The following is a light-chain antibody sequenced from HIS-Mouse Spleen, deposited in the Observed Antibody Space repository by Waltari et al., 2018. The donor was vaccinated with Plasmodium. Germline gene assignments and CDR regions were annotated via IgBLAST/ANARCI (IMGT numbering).Light chain of an antibody. J-gene: IGKJ3*01. Sequence: EIVMTQSPATLSVSPGERATLSCRSSQSVSNNLAWYPQKPGQAPRLLNYAATTRATGIPSRFSGSGSGTEFTLTISSLQSEDFAVYYCQQYNNWSFTFGPGTKVDIK. CDR1: QSVSNN. V-gene: IGKV3-15*01. CDR3: QQYNNWSFT. CDR2: AAT.